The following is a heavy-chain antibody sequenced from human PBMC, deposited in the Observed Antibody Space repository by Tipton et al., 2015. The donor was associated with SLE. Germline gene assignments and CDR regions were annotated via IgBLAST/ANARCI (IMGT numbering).Heavy chain of an antibody. J-gene: IGHJ4*02. V-gene: IGHV4-39*07. CDR2: IYYSEST. CDR3: ARAWSSSRYFDY. D-gene: IGHD6-6*01. CDR1: GGSISSSSYY. Sequence: TLSLTCTVSGGSISSSSYYWGWIRQPPGKGLEWIGSIYYSESTYSNPSLKSRVTISLDTSKNQFSLKLSSVTAADTAVYYCARAWSSSRYFDYWGLGTLVTLSS.